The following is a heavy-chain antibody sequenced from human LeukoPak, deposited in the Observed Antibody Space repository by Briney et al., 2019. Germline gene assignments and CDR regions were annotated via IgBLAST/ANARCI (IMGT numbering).Heavy chain of an antibody. CDR1: GFTFSSYA. Sequence: PGGSLRLSCAASGFTFSSYAMSWVRQAPGKGLEWVSAISGSGGSTYYADSVKGRFTISRDKSKNTLYLQMNSLRAEDTAVYYCAVKWELLRPFSNWGQGTLVTVSS. J-gene: IGHJ4*02. CDR2: ISGSGGST. V-gene: IGHV3-23*01. CDR3: AVKWELLRPFSN. D-gene: IGHD1-26*01.